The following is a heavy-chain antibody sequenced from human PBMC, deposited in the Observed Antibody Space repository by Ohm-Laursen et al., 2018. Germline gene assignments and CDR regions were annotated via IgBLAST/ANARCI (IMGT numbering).Heavy chain of an antibody. Sequence: GSLRLSCTAAGFTFSNAWLHWVCQAPGTGMEWVGRIKRKADGETTDYAAPVKDRLTISRDDSKTTLYLQMNSLKTEDTAVYYCATGLPADDAFNIWGQGTMVTVSS. CDR3: ATGLPADDAFNI. J-gene: IGHJ3*02. CDR1: GFTFSNAW. V-gene: IGHV3-15*01. CDR2: IKRKADGETT.